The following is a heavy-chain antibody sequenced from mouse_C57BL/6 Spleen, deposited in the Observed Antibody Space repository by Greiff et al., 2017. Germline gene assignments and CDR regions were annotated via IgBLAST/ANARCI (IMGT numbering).Heavy chain of an antibody. V-gene: IGHV2-9-1*01. CDR3: ASHYYGISSDWYFDV. J-gene: IGHJ1*03. CDR2: IWTGGGT. CDR1: GFSLTSYA. D-gene: IGHD1-1*01. Sequence: QVQLVESGPGLVAPSQSLSITCTVSGFSLTSYAISWVRQPPGTGLEWLGIIWTGGGTNYNSALKSRLSISKDNSKSQVFLKMNSLQTDDTARYYCASHYYGISSDWYFDVWGKGTTVTVSS.